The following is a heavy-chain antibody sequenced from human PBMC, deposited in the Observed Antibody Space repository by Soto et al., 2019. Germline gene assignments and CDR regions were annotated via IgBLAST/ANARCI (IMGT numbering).Heavy chain of an antibody. CDR2: INHSGLT. D-gene: IGHD3-10*01. Sequence: AETRSRTGSISGWSLTRHKYSWFRQPPGKGLEWIGYINHSGLTSYNPSLKSRVTMSVDTSKNHFSLKVNSVTAADTALYYCARQGFGQLHGLVDVWGPGASVTVSS. V-gene: IGHV4-59*08. CDR3: ARQGFGQLHGLVDV. J-gene: IGHJ6*01. CDR1: GWSLTRHK.